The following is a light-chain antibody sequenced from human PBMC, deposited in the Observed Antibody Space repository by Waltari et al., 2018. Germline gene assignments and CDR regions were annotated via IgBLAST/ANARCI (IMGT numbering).Light chain of an antibody. V-gene: IGLV2-14*03. Sequence: HSALTQPASVSGSPGQSITISCPGTSSDVGGYNYVSWYQQHPGKAPKLMIYDVSNRPSGVSNRFAGSKSGNTASLTISGLQAEDEADYYCSSYISSDTLERFGGGTSLTVL. CDR2: DVS. J-gene: IGLJ2*01. CDR3: SSYISSDTLER. CDR1: SSDVGGYNY.